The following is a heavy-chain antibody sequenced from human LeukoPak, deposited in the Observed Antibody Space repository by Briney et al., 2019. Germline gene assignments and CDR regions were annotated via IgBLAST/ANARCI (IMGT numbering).Heavy chain of an antibody. V-gene: IGHV3-64D*09. J-gene: IGHJ3*01. CDR2: ISTDGTGT. D-gene: IGHD1-1*01. Sequence: PGGSLRLSCSASGLTLKTYSMHWVRQAPGKGLEYVSSISTDGTGTYYADSVKGRFTISRDKSKNTLYLQMSSLRAEDTAVYYCARAPSTALGAFDVWGQGTMVTVSS. CDR1: GLTLKTYS. CDR3: ARAPSTALGAFDV.